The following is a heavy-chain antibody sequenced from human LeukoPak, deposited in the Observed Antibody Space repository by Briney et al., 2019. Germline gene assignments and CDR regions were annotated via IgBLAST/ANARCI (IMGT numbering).Heavy chain of an antibody. J-gene: IGHJ4*02. CDR2: IYHSGST. CDR3: ARTYYYGSGRYFDY. V-gene: IGHV4-59*01. D-gene: IGHD3-10*01. CDR1: GGSINNYY. Sequence: SETLSLTCTVSGGSINNYYWSWIRQPPGKGLEWIGYIYHSGSTTYNPSHKSRVTISVDTSKNQFSLKLSSVTAADTAIYYCARTYYYGSGRYFDYWGQGTLVTVSS.